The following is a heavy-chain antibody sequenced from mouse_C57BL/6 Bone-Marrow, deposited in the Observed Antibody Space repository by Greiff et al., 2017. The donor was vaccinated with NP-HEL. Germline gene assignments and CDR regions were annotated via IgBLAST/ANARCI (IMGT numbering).Heavy chain of an antibody. CDR2: IYPGGGYT. CDR1: GYTFTNYW. V-gene: IGHV1-63*01. CDR3: ARWLPLYFDY. Sequence: QVQLKQSGAELVRPGTSVKMSCKASGYTFTNYWIGWAKQRPGQGLEWIGDIYPGGGYTNYNEKFKGKATLTADKSSSTAYMQFSSLTSEDSAIYYCARWLPLYFDYWGQGTTLTVSS. D-gene: IGHD2-2*01. J-gene: IGHJ2*01.